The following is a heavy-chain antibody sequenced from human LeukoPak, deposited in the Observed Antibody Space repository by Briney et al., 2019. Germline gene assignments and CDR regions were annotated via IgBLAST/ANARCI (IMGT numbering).Heavy chain of an antibody. CDR1: GYSFTNYW. J-gene: IGHJ4*02. CDR3: ARLRGVTITLLRGAFDY. CDR2: IFPGDSDT. Sequence: GESLKISCEASGYSFTNYWIGWVRQMPGKGLEWMGMIFPGDSDTRYSPSFQGQVTISADKSITTAYVQWRSLKASDTAMYYCARLRGVTITLLRGAFDYWGQGVLVTVSS. D-gene: IGHD2/OR15-2a*01. V-gene: IGHV5-51*01.